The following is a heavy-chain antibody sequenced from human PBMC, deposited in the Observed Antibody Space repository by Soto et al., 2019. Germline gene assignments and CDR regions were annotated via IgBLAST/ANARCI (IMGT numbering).Heavy chain of an antibody. CDR2: INHSGST. J-gene: IGHJ4*02. CDR3: ARVCTSCSRGDY. D-gene: IGHD2-2*01. Sequence: QVQLQQWGAGLLKPSETLSLTCAVYGGSFSGYYWSWIRQPPGKGLEWIGEINHSGSTNYNPSLKSRVTISVDTSKNQLSLKLSSVTAADTAVYYCARVCTSCSRGDYWGQGTLVTVSS. CDR1: GGSFSGYY. V-gene: IGHV4-34*01.